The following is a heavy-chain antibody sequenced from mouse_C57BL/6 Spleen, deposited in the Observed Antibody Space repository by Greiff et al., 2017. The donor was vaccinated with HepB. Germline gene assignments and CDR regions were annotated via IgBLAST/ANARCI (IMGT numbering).Heavy chain of an antibody. V-gene: IGHV1-26*01. J-gene: IGHJ4*01. Sequence: EVQLQQSGPELVKPGASVKISCKASGYTFTDYYMNWVKQSHGKSLEWIGDINPNNGGTSYNQKFKGKATLTVDKSSSTAYMALRSLTSEDSAVYYCARSYYGNFYAMDYWGQGTSVTVSS. D-gene: IGHD2-1*01. CDR2: INPNNGGT. CDR3: ARSYYGNFYAMDY. CDR1: GYTFTDYY.